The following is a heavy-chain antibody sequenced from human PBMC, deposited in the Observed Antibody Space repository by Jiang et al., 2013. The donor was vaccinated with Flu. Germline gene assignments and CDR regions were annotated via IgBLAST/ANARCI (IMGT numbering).Heavy chain of an antibody. Sequence: GPGLVKPSQTLSLTCTVSGGSISSGGYYWSWIRQHPGKGLEWIGYIYYSGSTYYNPSLKSRVTISVDTSKNQFSLKLSSVTAADTAVYYCASSPRYNWNYVGLKGTEGWGQGDNGHRLF. V-gene: IGHV4-31*03. CDR1: GGSISSGGYY. D-gene: IGHD1-7*01. J-gene: IGHJ3*01. CDR2: IYYSGST. CDR3: ASSPRYNWNYVGLKGTEG.